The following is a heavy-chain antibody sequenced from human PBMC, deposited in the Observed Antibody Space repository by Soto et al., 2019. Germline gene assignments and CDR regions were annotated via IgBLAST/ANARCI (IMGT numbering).Heavy chain of an antibody. CDR3: AHSMITFGGVIVEYDY. J-gene: IGHJ4*02. Sequence: QITLKESGPTLVKPTQTLTLTCTFSGFSLSTSGVGVGWIRQPPGKALEWLALIYWDDDKRYSPSLKSRLTITKDTSKNQVVLTMTNMDPVDTATYYCAHSMITFGGVIVEYDYWGQGTLVTVSS. CDR1: GFSLSTSGVG. V-gene: IGHV2-5*02. CDR2: IYWDDDK. D-gene: IGHD3-16*02.